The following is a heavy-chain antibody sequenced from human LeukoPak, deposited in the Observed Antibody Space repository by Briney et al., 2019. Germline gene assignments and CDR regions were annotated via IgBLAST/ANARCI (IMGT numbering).Heavy chain of an antibody. J-gene: IGHJ4*02. V-gene: IGHV4-61*08. CDR1: GGSISSGGYY. CDR3: ARGYDFWSGSYGY. CDR2: IYYTGSA. Sequence: SETLSLTCTVSGGSISSGGYYWTWIRQPPGKGLEWIGYIYYTGSANYNPSLKSRVTMSIDTSKYQFSLKVNSVTAADTAVYYCARGYDFWSGSYGYWGQGTLVTVSS. D-gene: IGHD3-3*01.